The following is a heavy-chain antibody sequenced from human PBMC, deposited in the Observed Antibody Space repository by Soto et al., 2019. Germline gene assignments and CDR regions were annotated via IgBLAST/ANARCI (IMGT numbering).Heavy chain of an antibody. V-gene: IGHV4-34*01. CDR3: ARGGVRYFDWLLYGDAFDI. Sequence: SETLSLTSAVYGGSFSGYYWSWIRQLPGKGLEWIGEINHSGSTHYNPPLKSRVTISVDTSKNQFSLKLSSVTAADTAVYYCARGGVRYFDWLLYGDAFDIWGQGTMVTVSS. D-gene: IGHD3-9*01. CDR1: GGSFSGYY. J-gene: IGHJ3*02. CDR2: INHSGST.